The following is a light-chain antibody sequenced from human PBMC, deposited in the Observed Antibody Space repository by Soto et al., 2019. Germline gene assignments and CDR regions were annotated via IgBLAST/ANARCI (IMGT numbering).Light chain of an antibody. CDR2: DTS. CDR3: QQYNNWWA. J-gene: IGKJ1*01. Sequence: EIVLKQSPATLSLSPGERATLSCRASQSVSSDFAWYRQKPGQAPRLLIYDTSTRATGIPARFSGSGSGTEFTLTISSLQSEDFAVYYCQQYNNWWAFGQGTKVDIK. V-gene: IGKV3-15*01. CDR1: QSVSSD.